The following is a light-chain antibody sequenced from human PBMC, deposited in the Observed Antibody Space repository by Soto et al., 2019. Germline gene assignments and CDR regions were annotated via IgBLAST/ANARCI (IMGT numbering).Light chain of an antibody. CDR3: SSFTNAYTWV. Sequence: QSALTQPASVSGSPGQSITISCTGTTSDVGGYNYVSWFQQHPGKVPKLMIYEVSHRPSGVSNRFSGSKSGNTASLTISGLQAEDEAAYYCSSFTNAYTWVFGGGTKLTVL. J-gene: IGLJ3*02. CDR2: EVS. V-gene: IGLV2-14*01. CDR1: TSDVGGYNY.